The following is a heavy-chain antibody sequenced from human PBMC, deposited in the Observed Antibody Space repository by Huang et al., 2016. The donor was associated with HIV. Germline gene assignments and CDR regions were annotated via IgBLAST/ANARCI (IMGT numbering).Heavy chain of an antibody. CDR3: AMSLRYQYDSRSYWGRYFDY. CDR1: GGSFNDQI. J-gene: IGHJ4*02. CDR2: IIPLVRAP. Sequence: QVQLEQSGPAVRQPGSSVKVSCQASGGSFNDQIISWVRQAPGQRFAWMGGIIPLVRAPAYAQEFKGRVTMTADDSTATIVMKLNSLTSEDTAVYYCAMSLRYQYDSRSYWGRYFDYWGQGTLVTVSS. V-gene: IGHV1-69*01. D-gene: IGHD3-16*01.